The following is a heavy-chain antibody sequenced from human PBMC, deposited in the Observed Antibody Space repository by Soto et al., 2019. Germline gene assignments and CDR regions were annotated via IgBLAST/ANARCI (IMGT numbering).Heavy chain of an antibody. Sequence: TLSLTCTVSGGSITSGSYYWSWVRQHPGKGLEWIGCIYYNGKSNYNPSLRSRVTMSVATSKNQFSLSLSSVTAADTAVYYCVRDLSGRSDYWGQGTLVTVSS. V-gene: IGHV4-31*03. D-gene: IGHD1-26*01. CDR3: VRDLSGRSDY. CDR2: IYYNGKS. J-gene: IGHJ4*02. CDR1: GGSITSGSYY.